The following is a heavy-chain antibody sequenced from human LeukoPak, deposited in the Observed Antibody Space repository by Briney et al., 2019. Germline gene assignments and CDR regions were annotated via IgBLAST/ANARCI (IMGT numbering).Heavy chain of an antibody. CDR2: IYCTGST. CDR1: GVSISSSY. J-gene: IGHJ4*02. Sequence: PSETLSLTCTVSGVSISSSYWSWIRQPPGKGLEWIGYIYCTGSTTYNPSLKSRITMSVDTSKSQFSLKLSSVTAADTAVYYCARLQSYGNFLDDYWGQGTLVTVSS. V-gene: IGHV4-59*01. CDR3: ARLQSYGNFLDDY. D-gene: IGHD4-11*01.